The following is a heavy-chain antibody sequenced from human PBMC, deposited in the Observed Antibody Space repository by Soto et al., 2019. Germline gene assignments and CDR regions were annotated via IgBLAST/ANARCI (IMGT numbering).Heavy chain of an antibody. CDR2: IYMNGST. J-gene: IGHJ6*02. D-gene: IGHD6-19*01. CDR1: GGPISSYY. V-gene: IGHV4-4*07. Sequence: SETLSLTCTVSGGPISSYYWSWIRQPAGKGLEWIGRIYMNGSTNYNPSLKSRVTVSVDTSKSQFSLMLNSVTAADTAVYYCVRDGSSGWYCYGMDVWGQGTPVTVSS. CDR3: VRDGSSGWYCYGMDV.